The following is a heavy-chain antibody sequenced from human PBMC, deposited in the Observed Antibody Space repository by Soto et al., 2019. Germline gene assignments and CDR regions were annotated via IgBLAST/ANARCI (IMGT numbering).Heavy chain of an antibody. CDR3: AMSITIFIIDY. V-gene: IGHV1-18*01. D-gene: IGHD3-9*01. J-gene: IGHJ4*02. Sequence: QVQLVQSGAEVKKPGASVKVSCKASGYTFTSYGITWVRQAPGKGLVWMGWISAYNGNTKYAQKLQCRVTMTTDTASSTAYMEPRSLRSDDTAVLCCAMSITIFIIDYCSQGALVTFAS. CDR2: ISAYNGNT. CDR1: GYTFTSYG.